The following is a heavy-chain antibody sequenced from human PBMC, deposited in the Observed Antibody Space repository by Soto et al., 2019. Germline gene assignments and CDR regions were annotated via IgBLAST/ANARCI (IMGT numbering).Heavy chain of an antibody. D-gene: IGHD3-9*01. Sequence: GGSLRLSCTASGFTFGDYAMSWFRQAPGKGLEWVGFIRSKAYGGTTEYAASVKGRFTISRDDSKSIAYLQMNSLKTEDTAVYYCTRDHGGYDILTGSNDYWGQGTLVTVSS. V-gene: IGHV3-49*03. J-gene: IGHJ4*02. CDR3: TRDHGGYDILTGSNDY. CDR2: IRSKAYGGTT. CDR1: GFTFGDYA.